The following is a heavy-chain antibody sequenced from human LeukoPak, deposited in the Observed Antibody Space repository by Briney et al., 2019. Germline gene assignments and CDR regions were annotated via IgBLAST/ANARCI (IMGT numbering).Heavy chain of an antibody. Sequence: GGSLRLSCAASGFTFSSYAMHWVRQAPGNGLEWVAVISYDGSNKYYADSVKGRLPISRHNSQTALYLQMNSLRAEDTAVYYCARAEKLLFSHHFHYRGQRTLLTVSS. D-gene: IGHD2-2*01. CDR2: ISYDGSNK. V-gene: IGHV3-30-3*01. CDR1: GFTFSSYA. J-gene: IGHJ4*02. CDR3: ARAEKLLFSHHFHY.